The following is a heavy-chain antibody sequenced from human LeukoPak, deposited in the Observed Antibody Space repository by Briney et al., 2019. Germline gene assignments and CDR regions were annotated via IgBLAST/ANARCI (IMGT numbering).Heavy chain of an antibody. CDR1: GGSITSDY. Sequence: SETLSLTCTVSGGSITSDYWSWIRQLPGKGLESIGYIYYSGSTNYNPSLKSRVTISVDTSKNQFSLKLSSVTAADTAVYYCARVASVGATRALDYWGQGTLVTVSS. V-gene: IGHV4-59*01. D-gene: IGHD1-26*01. J-gene: IGHJ4*02. CDR2: IYYSGST. CDR3: ARVASVGATRALDY.